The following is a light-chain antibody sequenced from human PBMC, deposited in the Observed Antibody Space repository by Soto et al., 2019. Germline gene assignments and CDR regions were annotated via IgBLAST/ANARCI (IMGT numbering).Light chain of an antibody. CDR3: LQHDNFPWT. CDR1: QSIGSW. Sequence: DIQMTQSPSTLSGSVGDRVTITCRASQSIGSWLAWYQQKPGKAPKLLIYAASSLQSGVPSRFSGSGSGTEFTLTISSLQPEDFETYYCLQHDNFPWTFGQGTKVDIK. CDR2: AAS. V-gene: IGKV1-5*01. J-gene: IGKJ1*01.